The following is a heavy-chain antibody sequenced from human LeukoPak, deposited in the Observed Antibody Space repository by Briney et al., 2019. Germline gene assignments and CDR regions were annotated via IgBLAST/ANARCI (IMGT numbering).Heavy chain of an antibody. D-gene: IGHD5-18*01. CDR2: ISGSGGST. CDR1: GFTFSSYA. Sequence: GGSLRLSCAASGFTFSSYAMSWVRQAPGKGLEWVSSISGSGGSTYYADSVKGRFTISRDNSKKRLYLQMNSLRPEDTAVYYCAKTGRYSYGYLDYWGQGTLVTVSS. V-gene: IGHV3-23*01. J-gene: IGHJ4*02. CDR3: AKTGRYSYGYLDY.